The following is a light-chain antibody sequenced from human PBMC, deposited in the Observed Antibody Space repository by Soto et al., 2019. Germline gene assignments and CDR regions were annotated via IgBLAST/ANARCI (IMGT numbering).Light chain of an antibody. V-gene: IGKV1-5*02. CDR3: QQYSSYPSLT. CDR2: DAS. J-gene: IGKJ4*01. CDR1: QSVSTR. Sequence: IQMTQSPSALSASLGERVKMICRASQSVSTRLAWYQQKPGKAPKVLIYDASSWAGGVPSRFSGSGSGTEFTLTISSLQPDDFATYYCQQYSSYPSLTFGGGTKVDIK.